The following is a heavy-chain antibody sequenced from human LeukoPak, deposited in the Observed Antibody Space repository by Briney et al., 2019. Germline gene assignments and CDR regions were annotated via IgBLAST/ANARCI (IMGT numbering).Heavy chain of an antibody. J-gene: IGHJ3*02. V-gene: IGHV1-2*06. CDR1: GYTFTGYY. D-gene: IGHD1-1*01. Sequence: ASVKVSCKASGYTFTGYYMHWLRQAPGQGLEWMGRINPNSGGTNYAQKFQGRVTMTRDTSISTAYMELSRLRSDDTAVYYCARDRGFVGYNWNDGDAFDIWGQGTMVTVSS. CDR2: INPNSGGT. CDR3: ARDRGFVGYNWNDGDAFDI.